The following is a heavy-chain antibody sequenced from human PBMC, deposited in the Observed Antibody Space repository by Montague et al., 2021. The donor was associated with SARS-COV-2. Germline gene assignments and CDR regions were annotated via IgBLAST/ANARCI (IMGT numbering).Heavy chain of an antibody. CDR2: INDRGVTNY. D-gene: IGHD4-11*01. CDR1: GESFSGFL. CDR3: ARWDPQTLTVISLRGKSANDY. J-gene: IGHJ4*02. Sequence: SETLSLTCAVYGESFSGFLWSWIRQPPGKGLEWIAEINDRGVTNYNYNPSLGSRVTISADTSKNQFSLKLRSVTAADTAVYYCARWDPQTLTVISLRGKSANDYWGRGTLVTVSS. V-gene: IGHV4-34*01.